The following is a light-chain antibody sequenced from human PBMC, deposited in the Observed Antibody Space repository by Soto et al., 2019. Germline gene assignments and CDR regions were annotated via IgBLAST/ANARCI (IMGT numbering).Light chain of an antibody. CDR3: QQSFVSSRT. V-gene: IGKV1-39*01. CDR1: QTVSNY. J-gene: IGKJ1*01. Sequence: DIQMTQSPSSLSASVGDRVTITCRASQTVSNYLNWYQVKPGKGPKLLIYSTSTLQSGVSSRFSGSGSGPDFTLSISSLQPEDSATYYCQQSFVSSRTFGQGTKVEI. CDR2: STS.